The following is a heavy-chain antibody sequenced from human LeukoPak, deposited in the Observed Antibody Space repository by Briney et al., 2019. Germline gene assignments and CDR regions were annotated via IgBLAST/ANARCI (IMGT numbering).Heavy chain of an antibody. CDR3: VKDLVAASENVRGWYPMDY. CDR1: RFTFAEYT. J-gene: IGHJ4*02. V-gene: IGHV3-43*01. D-gene: IGHD6-19*01. Sequence: GGSLRLSCAASRFTFAEYTMHWVRQAPGKGLEWVSLISWNGARIHYGDSVKGRFTISRDNSKNSLYLQMNSLRTEDTALYYCVKDLVAASENVRGWYPMDYWGQGTLVTVSS. CDR2: ISWNGARI.